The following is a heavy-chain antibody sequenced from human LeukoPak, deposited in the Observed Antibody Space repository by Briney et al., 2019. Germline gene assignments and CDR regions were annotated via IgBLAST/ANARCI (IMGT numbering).Heavy chain of an antibody. D-gene: IGHD6-13*01. CDR1: GFPFSSYG. Sequence: GGSLRLSCAASGFPFSSYGMHWVRQSPGKGLEWVAAISDDGSNKYFADSVKGRFTISRDNSKNTLFVQMDRLRTEDTAVYYCLSVGSSARGDYWGQGTLVIVSS. CDR2: ISDDGSNK. CDR3: LSVGSSARGDY. V-gene: IGHV3-30*03. J-gene: IGHJ4*02.